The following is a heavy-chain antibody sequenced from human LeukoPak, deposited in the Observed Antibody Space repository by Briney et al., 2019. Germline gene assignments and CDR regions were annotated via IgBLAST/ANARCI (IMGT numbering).Heavy chain of an antibody. CDR3: ARRGYSSGFYYFEY. J-gene: IGHJ4*02. CDR2: IYYSGST. Sequence: SETLSLTCTVSGGSISSYYWSWIRQPPGKGLEWIGYIYYSGSTKYNPSLKSRVTISVDASKTQFSLKLNSVTAADTAVYYCARRGYSSGFYYFEYWGQGTLVTVSS. V-gene: IGHV4-59*01. D-gene: IGHD6-19*01. CDR1: GGSISSYY.